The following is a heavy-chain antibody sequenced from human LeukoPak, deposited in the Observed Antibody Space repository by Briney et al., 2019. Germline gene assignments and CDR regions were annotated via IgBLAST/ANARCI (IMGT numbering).Heavy chain of an antibody. J-gene: IGHJ3*02. D-gene: IGHD1-26*01. Sequence: ASVKVSCKVSGYTLTELSMHWVRQAPGRGLEWMGGFDPEDGETIYAQKFQGRVTMTEDTSTDTAYMELSSLRSEDTAVYYCATESYSGSYLYAFDIWGQGTTVTVSS. V-gene: IGHV1-24*01. CDR3: ATESYSGSYLYAFDI. CDR1: GYTLTELS. CDR2: FDPEDGET.